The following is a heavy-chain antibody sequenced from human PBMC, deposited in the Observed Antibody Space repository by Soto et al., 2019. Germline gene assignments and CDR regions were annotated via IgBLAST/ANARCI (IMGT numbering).Heavy chain of an antibody. CDR1: GGSRAYYY. D-gene: IGHD2-2*01. J-gene: IGHJ6*02. CDR3: VRDSASCYPYYSIGV. V-gene: IGHV4-59*01. CDR2: ISDSGST. Sequence: SGTLSLPCTVSGGSRAYYYWIWIRQTPGKEMEWIVHISDSGSTKYNPSLRSRVTISVDPSKSLFFLKLNSVSAADPAVYVFVRDSASCYPYYSIGVCGQRTTGSVSS.